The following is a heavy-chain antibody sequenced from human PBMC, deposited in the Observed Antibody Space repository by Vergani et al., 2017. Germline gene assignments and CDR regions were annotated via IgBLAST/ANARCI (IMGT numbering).Heavy chain of an antibody. CDR1: GFTFIMHA. V-gene: IGHV3-23*01. Sequence: EVQLLESGGDLVQPGGSLRLSCAASGFTFIMHAMSWVRQAPGKGLEWVSTLSASDRRTHYADSVKGRFTISRDNSKNTLFLHMNSLRPEDTAVYYCAKVCRSEVAGTFGAFDIWGQGTMVNVSS. CDR2: LSASDRRT. D-gene: IGHD6-19*01. CDR3: AKVCRSEVAGTFGAFDI. J-gene: IGHJ3*02.